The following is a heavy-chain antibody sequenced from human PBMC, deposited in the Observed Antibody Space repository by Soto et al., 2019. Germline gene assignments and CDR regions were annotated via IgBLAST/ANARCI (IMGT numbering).Heavy chain of an antibody. CDR1: GFTFSSYA. J-gene: IGHJ4*02. D-gene: IGHD6-13*01. Sequence: PGVSLRLSCAASGFTFSSYAMSWVRQAPGKGLEWVSAISGSGGSTYYADSVKGRFTISRDNSKNTLYLQMNSLRAEDTAVYYCAKGGQLEILFDYWGQGTLVTVSS. CDR3: AKGGQLEILFDY. CDR2: ISGSGGST. V-gene: IGHV3-23*01.